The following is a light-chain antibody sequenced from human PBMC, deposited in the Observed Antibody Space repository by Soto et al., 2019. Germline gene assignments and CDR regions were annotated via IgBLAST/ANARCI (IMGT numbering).Light chain of an antibody. V-gene: IGKV3-20*01. CDR2: GAS. CDR3: QQYGSSPPWT. CDR1: HTVSSSY. Sequence: DIVLTQSPGTLSLSPGERATLSCRASHTVSSSYLAWYQQKPGQAPRLLIYGASSRATGIPDRFSGSESGTDFTLTISRLEPEDFAVYYCQQYGSSPPWTFGQGTKVDIK. J-gene: IGKJ1*01.